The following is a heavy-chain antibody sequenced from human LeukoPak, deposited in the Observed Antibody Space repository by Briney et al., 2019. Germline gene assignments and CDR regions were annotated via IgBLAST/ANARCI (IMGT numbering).Heavy chain of an antibody. D-gene: IGHD5-18*01. CDR1: GGSISSYY. CDR3: ARSGYRGRLDWFDP. V-gene: IGHV4-59*12. Sequence: SETLSLTCTVSGGSISSYYWSWIRQPPGKGLEWIEYIYYSGSTNYNPSLKSRVTISVDTSKNQFSLKLSSVTAADTAVYYCARSGYRGRLDWFDPWGQGTLVTVSS. CDR2: IYYSGST. J-gene: IGHJ5*02.